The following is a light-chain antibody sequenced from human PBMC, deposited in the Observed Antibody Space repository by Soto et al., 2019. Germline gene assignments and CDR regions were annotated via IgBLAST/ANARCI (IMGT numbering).Light chain of an antibody. J-gene: IGLJ2*01. CDR3: SSYAASNNLGV. Sequence: QSALTQPPSASGSPGQSVTISCIGTSSDVGGYNYVSWYQQHPGKAPKLMFYEVSKRPSGVPDRFSGSKSGNTASLTVSGLQAEDEADYYCSSYAASNNLGVFGGGTQLTVL. CDR2: EVS. V-gene: IGLV2-8*01. CDR1: SSDVGGYNY.